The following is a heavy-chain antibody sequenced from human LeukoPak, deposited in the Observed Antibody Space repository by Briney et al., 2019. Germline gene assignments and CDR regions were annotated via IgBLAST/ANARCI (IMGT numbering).Heavy chain of an antibody. Sequence: GGSLRLSCAASGFTFSSYGMHWVRQAPGKGLEWVAVISYDGSNKYYADSVKGRFTISRDNSKNTLYLQMNSLRVEDTAVYYCAKSHSSSWDDYWGQGTLVTVSS. CDR3: AKSHSSSWDDY. V-gene: IGHV3-30*18. CDR1: GFTFSSYG. J-gene: IGHJ4*02. D-gene: IGHD6-13*01. CDR2: ISYDGSNK.